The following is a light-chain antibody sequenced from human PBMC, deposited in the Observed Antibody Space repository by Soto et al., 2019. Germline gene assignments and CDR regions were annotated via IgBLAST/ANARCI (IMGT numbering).Light chain of an antibody. V-gene: IGKV4-1*01. CDR2: WAS. CDR1: QSVLYSSNNKNY. J-gene: IGKJ1*01. Sequence: DIVLTQSPDSLAVSLGERATINCKSSQSVLYSSNNKNYLAWYQQKPGQPPKLLISWASTRESGVPDRFSGSGSGTDFTLTISSLQAEDVAVYYCQQYYASPPRTFGQGTKVEIK. CDR3: QQYYASPPRT.